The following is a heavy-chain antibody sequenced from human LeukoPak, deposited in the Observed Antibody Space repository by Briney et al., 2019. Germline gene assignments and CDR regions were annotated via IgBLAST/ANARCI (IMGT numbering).Heavy chain of an antibody. J-gene: IGHJ5*02. V-gene: IGHV1-2*02. D-gene: IGHD2-2*01. Sequence: ASVTVSCKASGYTFSGYYMHWVGQAAGQGRAGVGWINPNSGGTNDAQKLQGRVTMARDTSISTAYMELSRLRSDDPAVYYCARVNEDIVVVPAPHWFDPWGQGTLVTVSS. CDR2: INPNSGGT. CDR3: ARVNEDIVVVPAPHWFDP. CDR1: GYTFSGYY.